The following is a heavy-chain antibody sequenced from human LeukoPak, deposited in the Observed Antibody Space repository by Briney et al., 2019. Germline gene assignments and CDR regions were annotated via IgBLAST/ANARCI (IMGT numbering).Heavy chain of an antibody. D-gene: IGHD2-21*02. Sequence: GGSLRLSCAASGFTFSSYSMNWVRQAPGKGLEWISFISTSGTIFYADSVKGRFTISRDNAQNSLYLQMNSLRAEDTAVYFCARDQWVVTDIVPSAFDIWGQGTMVTVSS. J-gene: IGHJ3*02. CDR3: ARDQWVVTDIVPSAFDI. CDR1: GFTFSSYS. CDR2: ISTSGTI. V-gene: IGHV3-48*01.